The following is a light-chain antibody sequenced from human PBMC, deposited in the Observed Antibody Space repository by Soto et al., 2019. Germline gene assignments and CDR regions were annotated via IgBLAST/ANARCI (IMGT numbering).Light chain of an antibody. CDR1: SSDVGGYNY. Sequence: QSALTQPASVSGSPGQSITISCTGTSSDVGGYNYVSWYQQHPGKATKLMIYDVSNRPSGVSNRFSGSKSGNTASLTISGLQAEDEADYYCSSYTSSSTPSFGGGTKLTVL. CDR3: SSYTSSSTPS. V-gene: IGLV2-14*01. J-gene: IGLJ2*01. CDR2: DVS.